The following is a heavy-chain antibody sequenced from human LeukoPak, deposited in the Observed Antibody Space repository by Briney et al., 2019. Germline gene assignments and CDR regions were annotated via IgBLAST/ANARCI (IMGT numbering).Heavy chain of an antibody. J-gene: IGHJ4*02. CDR1: GFTFSSYA. Sequence: GGSLRLSCAASGFTFSSYAMGWVRQAPGKGLEWVSAITASGSNTYYADSVKGRFTISRDNSKNTLYLQVNSLRAEDTAVYYCAKGNGYSYGRYYFDYWGQGTLVTVSS. CDR2: ITASGSNT. D-gene: IGHD5-18*01. V-gene: IGHV3-23*01. CDR3: AKGNGYSYGRYYFDY.